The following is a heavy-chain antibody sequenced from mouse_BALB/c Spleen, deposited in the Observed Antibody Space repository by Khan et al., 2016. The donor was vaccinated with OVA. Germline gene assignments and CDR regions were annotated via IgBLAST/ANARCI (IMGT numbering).Heavy chain of an antibody. V-gene: IGHV9-3-1*01. CDR2: INTYTGEP. CDR1: GYTFTDYG. Sequence: QIQLVQSGPELKKPGETVKISCKASGYTFTDYGMNWVKQAPGKGLKWMGWINTYTGEPTYADDFTGRFAFSLETSASTAFLQINNLKNEDTATYFCARSPTWFAYWGQGTLVTVSA. J-gene: IGHJ3*01. CDR3: ARSPTWFAY.